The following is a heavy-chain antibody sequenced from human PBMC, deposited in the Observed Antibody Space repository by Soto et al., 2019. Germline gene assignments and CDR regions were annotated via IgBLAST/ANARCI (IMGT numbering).Heavy chain of an antibody. CDR2: IYYSGST. D-gene: IGHD6-19*01. CDR3: ARIGYSSGIRGAFDI. V-gene: IGHV4-59*05. CDR1: GGSISSYY. Sequence: SETLSLTCTVSGGSISSYYWSWIRLPPGKGLEWIGSIYYSGSTYYNPSLKSRVTISVDTSKNQFSLKLSSVTAADTAVYYCARIGYSSGIRGAFDIWGQGTMVTVSS. J-gene: IGHJ3*02.